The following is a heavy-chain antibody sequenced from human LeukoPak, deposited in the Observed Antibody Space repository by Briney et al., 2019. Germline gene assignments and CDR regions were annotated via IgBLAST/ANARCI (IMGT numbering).Heavy chain of an antibody. CDR1: GFTFSSDS. D-gene: IGHD2-2*01. V-gene: IGHV3-21*01. CDR3: ARDAYCSTTSCKEYFDL. Sequence: GGSLRLSCAASGFTFSSDSMNWVRQAPGKGLEWVSSISSRSSYIYYADSVKGRFTISRDNAKNSLYLQMNSLRAEDTAVYYCARDAYCSTTSCKEYFDLWGRGTLVTVSS. CDR2: ISSRSSYI. J-gene: IGHJ2*01.